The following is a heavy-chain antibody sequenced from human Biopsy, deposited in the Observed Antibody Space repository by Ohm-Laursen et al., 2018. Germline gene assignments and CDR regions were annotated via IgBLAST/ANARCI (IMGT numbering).Heavy chain of an antibody. D-gene: IGHD2-15*01. V-gene: IGHV3-11*01. CDR2: INSSGSTK. CDR3: ARAVGIAAAPIDY. CDR1: GFPVSDYY. Sequence: SLRLSCAASGFPVSDYYMSWIRQAPGRGLEWVSDINSSGSTKYHAESVKGRFTIPRDNAMNSVYLQMSSLRGEDTAVYYCARAVGIAAAPIDYWGQGTLVTVSS. J-gene: IGHJ4*02.